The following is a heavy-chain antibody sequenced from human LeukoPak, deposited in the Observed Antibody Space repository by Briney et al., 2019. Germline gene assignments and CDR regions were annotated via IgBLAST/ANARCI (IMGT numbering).Heavy chain of an antibody. Sequence: SETPSLTCTVSGGSISSSNWWSWVRQPPGKGLEWIGEIYHSGSTNYNPSLKSRVTISVDKSKNQFPLKLSSVTAADTAVYYCARVNDFWRTYDYWGQGTLVTVSS. V-gene: IGHV4-4*02. D-gene: IGHD3-3*01. J-gene: IGHJ4*02. CDR3: ARVNDFWRTYDY. CDR2: IYHSGST. CDR1: GGSISSSNW.